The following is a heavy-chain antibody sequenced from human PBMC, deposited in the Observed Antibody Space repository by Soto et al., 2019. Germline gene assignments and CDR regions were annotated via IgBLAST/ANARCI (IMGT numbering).Heavy chain of an antibody. V-gene: IGHV1-69*13. Sequence: SVKVSCKASGGTFSSYAISWVRQAPGQGLEWMGGINPIFGTANYAQKFQGRVTITADESTSTAYMELSSLRSEDTAVYYCAKRHVGGGYYYGLDVWGQGTTVTVSS. CDR2: INPIFGTA. J-gene: IGHJ6*02. D-gene: IGHD3-16*01. CDR1: GGTFSSYA. CDR3: AKRHVGGGYYYGLDV.